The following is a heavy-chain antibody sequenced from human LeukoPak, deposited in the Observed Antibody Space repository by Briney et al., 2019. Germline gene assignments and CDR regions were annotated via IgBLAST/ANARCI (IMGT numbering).Heavy chain of an antibody. CDR2: IYYSGST. CDR1: GGSISSYY. Sequence: SETLSLTCTVSGGSISSYYWSWIRQPPGKGLEWIGYIYYSGSTNYNPSLKSRVTISVDTSKNQFSLKLSSVTAADTAVYYCARHIRGPCPAGYFDWWMDAFDIWGQGTMVTVSS. CDR3: ARHIRGPCPAGYFDWWMDAFDI. J-gene: IGHJ3*02. D-gene: IGHD3-9*01. V-gene: IGHV4-59*08.